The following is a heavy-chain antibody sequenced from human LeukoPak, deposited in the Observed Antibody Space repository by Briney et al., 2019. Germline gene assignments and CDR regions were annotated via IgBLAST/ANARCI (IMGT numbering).Heavy chain of an antibody. V-gene: IGHV3-30*18. Sequence: PGGSLRLSCAASGFTFSSYWMHWVRQAPGKGLEWVAVISYDGSNKYYADSVKGRFTISRDNSKNTLYLQMNSLRAEDTAVYYCAKPYCSGGSCYVFAFDIWGQGTMVTVSS. J-gene: IGHJ3*02. CDR3: AKPYCSGGSCYVFAFDI. D-gene: IGHD2-15*01. CDR1: GFTFSSYW. CDR2: ISYDGSNK.